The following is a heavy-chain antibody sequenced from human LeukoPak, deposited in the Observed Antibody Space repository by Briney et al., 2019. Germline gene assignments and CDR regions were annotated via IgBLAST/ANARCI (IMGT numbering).Heavy chain of an antibody. CDR3: ARGDDFWSGYRTGSYGMDV. V-gene: IGHV3-30-3*01. Sequence: GGPLRLSCAASGFTFSSYAMHWVRQAPGKGLEWVAVISYDGSNKYYAESVKGRFTISRDNSKNTLYLQMNSLRAEDTAVYYCARGDDFWSGYRTGSYGMDVWGQGTTVTVSS. CDR2: ISYDGSNK. CDR1: GFTFSSYA. D-gene: IGHD3-3*01. J-gene: IGHJ6*02.